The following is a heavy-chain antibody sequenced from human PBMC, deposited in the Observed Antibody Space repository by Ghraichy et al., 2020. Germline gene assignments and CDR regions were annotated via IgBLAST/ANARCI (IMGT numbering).Heavy chain of an antibody. CDR1: GFTFSSYA. D-gene: IGHD3-16*02. V-gene: IGHV3-23*01. CDR2: ISGSGGST. J-gene: IGHJ3*02. Sequence: GGSLRLSCAASGFTFSSYAMNWVRQAPGKGLEWVSGISGSGGSTYYADSVKGRFTISRDNSKNTLYLQMNSLRAEDTAVYYCAKPRDHRSYRQDDAFDIWGQGTMVTVSS. CDR3: AKPRDHRSYRQDDAFDI.